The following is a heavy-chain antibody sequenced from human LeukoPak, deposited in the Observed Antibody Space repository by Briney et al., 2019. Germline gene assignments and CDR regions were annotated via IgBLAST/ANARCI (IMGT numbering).Heavy chain of an antibody. CDR3: AKGPGYLGY. J-gene: IGHJ4*02. Sequence: GGSLRLSCAASGFTFDDYAMHWVRQAPGQGLEWVSGISWNSGSIGYADSVKGRFTISRDNAKNSLYLQMNSLRAEDTALYYCAKGPGYLGYWGQGTLVTVSS. CDR1: GFTFDDYA. CDR2: ISWNSGSI. D-gene: IGHD3-16*01. V-gene: IGHV3-9*01.